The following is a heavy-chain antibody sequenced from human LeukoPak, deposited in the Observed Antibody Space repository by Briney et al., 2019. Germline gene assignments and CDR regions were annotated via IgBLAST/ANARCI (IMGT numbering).Heavy chain of an antibody. D-gene: IGHD3-10*01. CDR1: GFTFSTYS. Sequence: GGSLGLSCAASGFTFSTYSMNWVRQAPGKGLEWVSSITSSRSYIYYADSVKGRFTISRDNAKNSLYLQMNSLRAEDTAVYYCARDRYYYGSGSYYGVDYWGQGTLVTVSS. V-gene: IGHV3-21*01. J-gene: IGHJ4*02. CDR3: ARDRYYYGSGSYYGVDY. CDR2: ITSSRSYI.